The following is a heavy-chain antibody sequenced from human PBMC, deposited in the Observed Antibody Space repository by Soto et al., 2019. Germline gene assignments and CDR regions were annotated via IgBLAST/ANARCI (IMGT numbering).Heavy chain of an antibody. CDR2: INPNNGAT. Sequence: QVQLVQSGAEVKKPGASVKVSCKAPRCIFTAYFMHWVRQAPGQGLEWMGWINPNNGATHYGLSFQGRVTMTRETSISTAYMELSSLRSDDTAVYYCASHDPGARFDPWGQGTLVIVSS. V-gene: IGHV1-2*02. CDR3: ASHDPGARFDP. J-gene: IGHJ5*02. D-gene: IGHD1-1*01. CDR1: RCIFTAYF.